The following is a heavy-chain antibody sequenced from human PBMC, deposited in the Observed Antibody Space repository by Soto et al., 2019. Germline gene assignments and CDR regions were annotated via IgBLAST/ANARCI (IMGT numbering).Heavy chain of an antibody. CDR3: ATDIQVDGYCSSTSCYHNAFDY. CDR2: ISGSGGST. D-gene: IGHD2-2*01. J-gene: IGHJ4*02. CDR1: GFTFSSYA. V-gene: IGHV3-23*01. Sequence: GGSLRLSCAASGFTFSSYAMSWVRQAPGKGLEWVSAISGSGGSTDYADSVKGRVTISRDNSKNTLYLQMNSMRAEDTAVYYWATDIQVDGYCSSTSCYHNAFDYWGQGTLVTVSS.